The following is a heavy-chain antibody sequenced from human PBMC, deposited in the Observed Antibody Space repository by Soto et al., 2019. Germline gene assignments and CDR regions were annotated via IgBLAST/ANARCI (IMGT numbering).Heavy chain of an antibody. CDR3: ARDRALSSNWFDP. D-gene: IGHD3-10*01. J-gene: IGHJ5*02. CDR1: GGSISSYY. CDR2: VHYSGST. Sequence: PSETLSLTCTVSGGSISSYYWSWIRQPPGKGLEWIGYVHYSGSTKYNPSLKSRVTISLDTSKNQFSLKLSSVTAADTAVYYCARDRALSSNWFDPWGQGILVTVSS. V-gene: IGHV4-59*01.